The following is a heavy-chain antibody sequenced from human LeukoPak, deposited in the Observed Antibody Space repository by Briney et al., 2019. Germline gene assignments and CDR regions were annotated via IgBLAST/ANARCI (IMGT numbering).Heavy chain of an antibody. Sequence: SETLSLTCTVSGGSISSSNYYWGWVRQPPGKGLGWIGTISYSGSTYYNPPLRSRVTISVDTSKNQFSLKLNSVTAADTAVYYCARGHTAVTRHFDFWGQGTLVTVSS. D-gene: IGHD4-17*01. V-gene: IGHV4-39*01. J-gene: IGHJ4*02. CDR1: GGSISSSNYY. CDR2: ISYSGST. CDR3: ARGHTAVTRHFDF.